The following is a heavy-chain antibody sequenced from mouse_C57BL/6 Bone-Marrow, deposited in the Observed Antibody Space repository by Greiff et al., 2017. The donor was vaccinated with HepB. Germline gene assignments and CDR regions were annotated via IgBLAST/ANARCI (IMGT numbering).Heavy chain of an antibody. D-gene: IGHD1-1*01. CDR1: GYTFTSYG. CDR2: IYPRSGNT. CDR3: AAYGSSFDV. V-gene: IGHV1-81*01. Sequence: QVQLKESGAELARPGASVKLSCKASGYTFTSYGISWVKQRTGQGLEWIGEIYPRSGNTYYNEKFKGQATLTADKSSSTAYMELRSLTSEDSAVYFCAAYGSSFDVWGTGTTVTVSS. J-gene: IGHJ1*03.